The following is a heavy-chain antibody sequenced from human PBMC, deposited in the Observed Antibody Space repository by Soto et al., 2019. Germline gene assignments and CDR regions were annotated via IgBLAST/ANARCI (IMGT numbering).Heavy chain of an antibody. CDR1: GFTFSSYG. V-gene: IGHV3-33*01. J-gene: IGHJ6*02. CDR2: IWYDGSNK. CDR3: ARVRGSSTSVQGYYYGMDV. Sequence: PGGSLRLSCAASGFTFSSYGMHGVRQAPGKGLEWVAVIWYDGSNKYYADSVKGRFTISRDNSKNTLYLQMNSLRAEDTAVYYCARVRGSSTSVQGYYYGMDVWGQGTTVTVSS. D-gene: IGHD2-2*01.